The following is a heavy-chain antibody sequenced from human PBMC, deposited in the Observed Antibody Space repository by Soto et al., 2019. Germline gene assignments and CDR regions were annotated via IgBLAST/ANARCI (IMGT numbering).Heavy chain of an antibody. V-gene: IGHV1-2*02. CDR1: GYTFTGYY. CDR3: ARDSGGEEAGTSAH. J-gene: IGHJ4*02. CDR2: INPNSGGT. D-gene: IGHD6-19*01. Sequence: SLNVSCKASGYTFTGYYMHWGRQAPGQGLEWMGWINPNSGGTNYAQKFQGRVTMTRDTSISTVFMDLSRLRSDDTAVFYCARDSGGEEAGTSAHWGQGTLVTVSS.